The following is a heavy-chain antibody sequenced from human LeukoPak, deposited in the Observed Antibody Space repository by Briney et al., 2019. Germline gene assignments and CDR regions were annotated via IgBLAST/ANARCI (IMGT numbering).Heavy chain of an antibody. V-gene: IGHV1-8*01. CDR3: ARSRCVGSTHCYYFDY. D-gene: IGHD2-2*01. CDR1: GYTFTNYK. CDR2: MNPDSGDT. Sequence: GASVKVSCKASGYTFTNYKINWVRQATGQGLEWMGWMNPDSGDTGYAQKFQGRISISRNTSTSAVYMELNSLRSEDTAVYYCARSRCVGSTHCYYFDYWGQGTLVTVSS. J-gene: IGHJ4*02.